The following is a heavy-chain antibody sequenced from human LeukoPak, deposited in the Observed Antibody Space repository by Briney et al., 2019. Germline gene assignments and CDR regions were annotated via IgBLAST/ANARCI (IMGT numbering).Heavy chain of an antibody. V-gene: IGHV3-74*01. CDR2: INSDGSST. CDR3: ARSEGLTGSFDY. Sequence: GGSLRLSCAASGFTFSSYWMHCVRQAPGKGLVWVSRINSDGSSTSYADSVKGRFTISRDNAKNTLYLQMNSLRAEDTAVYYCARSEGLTGSFDYWGQGTLVTVSS. CDR1: GFTFSSYW. J-gene: IGHJ4*02.